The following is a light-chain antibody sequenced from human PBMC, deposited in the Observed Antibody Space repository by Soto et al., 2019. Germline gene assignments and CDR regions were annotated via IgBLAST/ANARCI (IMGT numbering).Light chain of an antibody. V-gene: IGKV1-33*01. CDR1: QDIRGS. CDR2: DAT. CDR3: QQYEAFPIT. J-gene: IGKJ5*01. Sequence: DIQMTQSPSSLSASVGDRVTITCQASQDIRGSLNWYQQKPGKPPKLLIYDATNFETGVSKRFSGSGSGTHFTLTILSLQPADIGTFYFQQYEAFPITFGHGTRVDIK.